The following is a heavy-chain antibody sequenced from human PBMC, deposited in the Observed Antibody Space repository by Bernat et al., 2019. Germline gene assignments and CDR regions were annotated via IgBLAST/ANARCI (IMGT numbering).Heavy chain of an antibody. V-gene: IGHV3-33*01. J-gene: IGHJ4*02. Sequence: QVQLVESGGGVVQPGRSLRLSCAASGFTFSNYGMHWVRQAPGKGLEWVAVIWYDGSNKYYADSVKVRFTISRDNSKNTLYLQMNSLGDEDTAVYYCARLGSSWSIDYWGQGTVVTVSS. CDR3: ARLGSSWSIDY. CDR2: IWYDGSNK. CDR1: GFTFSNYG. D-gene: IGHD6-13*01.